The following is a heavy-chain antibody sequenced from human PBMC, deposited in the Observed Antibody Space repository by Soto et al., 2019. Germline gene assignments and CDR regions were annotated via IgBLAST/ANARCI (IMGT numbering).Heavy chain of an antibody. CDR3: ASPQSADWDRDAFDI. CDR2: IIPILGIP. D-gene: IGHD1-26*01. Sequence: SVKVSCKASAITFRTYTISWVRQAPGQGLEWMGRIIPILGIPNYAQKFQGRVTITADRSTSTAYMELSSLRSEDTAVYYCASPQSADWDRDAFDIWGQGTMVTVSS. CDR1: AITFRTYT. V-gene: IGHV1-69*02. J-gene: IGHJ3*02.